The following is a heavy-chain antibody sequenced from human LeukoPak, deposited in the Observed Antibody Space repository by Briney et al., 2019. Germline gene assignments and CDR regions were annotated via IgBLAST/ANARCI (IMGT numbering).Heavy chain of an antibody. J-gene: IGHJ5*02. CDR1: GGSISSSNYY. D-gene: IGHD3-10*02. V-gene: IGHV4-39*01. Sequence: SETLSLTCTVSGGSISSSNYYWGWIRQPPGKGLEWIGSIYYSGSTYDNPSLKSRVTISVDTSKNRFSLKLSSVTAADTAMYYCVRSLFSSFTWFDHWGQGALVTVSS. CDR3: VRSLFSSFTWFDH. CDR2: IYYSGST.